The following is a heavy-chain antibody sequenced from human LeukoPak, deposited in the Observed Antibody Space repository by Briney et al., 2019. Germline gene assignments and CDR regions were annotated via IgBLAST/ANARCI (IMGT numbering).Heavy chain of an antibody. CDR3: AKSNGAEEDDDDSGDYGFDS. CDR1: GFTFDDYA. CDR2: ISWNGDST. D-gene: IGHD4-17*01. Sequence: PGGSLRLSCAASGFTFDDYAMHWVRQVPGKGLEWVSSISWNGDSTDYGDSVKGRFTISRDNAKNSLYLQMMNLGSEDTALYYCAKSNGAEEDDDDSGDYGFDSWGQGTLVTVSS. J-gene: IGHJ4*02. V-gene: IGHV3-9*01.